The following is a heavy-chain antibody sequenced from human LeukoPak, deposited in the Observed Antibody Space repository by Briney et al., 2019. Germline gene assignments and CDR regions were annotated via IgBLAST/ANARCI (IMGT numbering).Heavy chain of an antibody. D-gene: IGHD4-23*01. J-gene: IGHJ4*02. Sequence: PSETLSLTRTVSGGSISSYYWSWIRQPPGKGLEWIGYIYYSGSTNYNPSLKSRVTISVDTSKNQFSLKLSSVTAADTAVYYCARGYGGNGFDYWGQGTLVTVSS. CDR1: GGSISSYY. CDR2: IYYSGST. V-gene: IGHV4-59*01. CDR3: ARGYGGNGFDY.